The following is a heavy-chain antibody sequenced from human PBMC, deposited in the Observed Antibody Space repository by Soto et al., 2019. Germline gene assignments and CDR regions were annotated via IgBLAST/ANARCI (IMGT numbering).Heavy chain of an antibody. D-gene: IGHD2-8*01. Sequence: QVQLQESGPGLVKPSGTLSLTCAVSGGSISSSNWWSWVRQPPGKGLEWIGEIYHSGSTNSNPSLTSRNTIPVDKSKNPVSLKLSSVPAEATAVYYCARGGGVNWGQGTLVTVSS. CDR2: IYHSGST. V-gene: IGHV4-4*02. CDR1: GGSISSSNW. CDR3: ARGGGVN. J-gene: IGHJ4*02.